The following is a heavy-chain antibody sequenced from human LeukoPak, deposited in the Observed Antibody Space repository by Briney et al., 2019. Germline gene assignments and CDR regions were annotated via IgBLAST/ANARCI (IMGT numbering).Heavy chain of an antibody. Sequence: PGGSLRLSCAASGFTFSSYTMNWVRQAPGKGLEWVSSISSSSSYIYYADSVKGRFTISRDNAKNSLYLQMNSLRAEDTAVYYCARDAGGYCSSTSCYSFDYWGQGTLVTVSS. CDR3: ARDAGGYCSSTSCYSFDY. CDR2: ISSSSSYI. V-gene: IGHV3-21*01. J-gene: IGHJ4*02. CDR1: GFTFSSYT. D-gene: IGHD2-2*01.